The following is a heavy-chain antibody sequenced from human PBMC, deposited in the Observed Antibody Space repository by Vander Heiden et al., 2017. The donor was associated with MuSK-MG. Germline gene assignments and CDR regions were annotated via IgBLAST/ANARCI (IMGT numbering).Heavy chain of an antibody. J-gene: IGHJ4*01. CDR3: ARAKSISWSLGDYFDY. CDR1: GSSISSYY. CDR2: IYYSGST. V-gene: IGHV4-59*01. Sequence: QVQLQESGPGLVTPSETLSLTCTVPGSSISSYYWSWIRQPPGKGLEWIGYIYYSGSTNYNPSLKSRVTISVDTSKTQFSLKLSSVTAAETAVYYCARAKSISWSLGDYFDYWGHGTLVTLSS. D-gene: IGHD6-13*01.